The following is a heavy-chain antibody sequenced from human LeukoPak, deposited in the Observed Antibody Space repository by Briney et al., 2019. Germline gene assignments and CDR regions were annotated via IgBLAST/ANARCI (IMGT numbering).Heavy chain of an antibody. CDR1: GYSFTSYW. CDR2: IYPGDSDT. V-gene: IGHV5-51*01. D-gene: IGHD2-21*02. Sequence: GESLKISCKGSGYSFTSYWIGWVRQTPGKGLEWMGIIYPGDSDTRYSPSFQGQVTISADKSISTAYLQWSSLKASDTAMYYCARRRYCGGDCYDRAFDIWGQGTMVTVSS. CDR3: ARRRYCGGDCYDRAFDI. J-gene: IGHJ3*02.